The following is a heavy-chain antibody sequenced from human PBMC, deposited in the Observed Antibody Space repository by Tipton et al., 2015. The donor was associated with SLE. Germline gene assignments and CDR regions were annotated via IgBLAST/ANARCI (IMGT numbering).Heavy chain of an antibody. CDR1: GGSFSGYY. CDR3: ARDIRGERAFDI. J-gene: IGHJ3*02. D-gene: IGHD3-10*01. CDR2: INHSGST. Sequence: TLSLTCAVSGGSFSGYYWSWIRQPPGKGLEWIGEINHSGSTNYNPSLKSRVTISVDTSKSQFSLKLSSVTAADTAVYYCARDIRGERAFDIWGQGTLVTVSS. V-gene: IGHV4-34*01.